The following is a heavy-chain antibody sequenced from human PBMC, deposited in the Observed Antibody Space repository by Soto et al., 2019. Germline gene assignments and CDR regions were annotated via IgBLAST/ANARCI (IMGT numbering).Heavy chain of an antibody. CDR1: GYTFTGYY. CDR3: VTSRVSIAVAGETEYYFDY. D-gene: IGHD6-19*01. J-gene: IGHJ4*02. CDR2: VNPNSGGT. V-gene: IGHV1-2*04. Sequence: RASVKVSCKASGYTFTGYYIHWVRQAPGQGPEWMGWVNPNSGGTNYAQKFQGWVTMTRDTSISTAYMELSRLRSDDTAVYYCVTSRVSIAVAGETEYYFDYWGQGTLVTVSS.